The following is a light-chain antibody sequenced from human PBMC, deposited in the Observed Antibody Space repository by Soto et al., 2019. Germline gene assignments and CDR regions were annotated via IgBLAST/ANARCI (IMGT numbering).Light chain of an antibody. CDR3: SSYTSSITI. V-gene: IGLV2-14*01. J-gene: IGLJ2*01. Sequence: QSALTQPASVSGSPGQSITISCTGTSSDVGGYNYVSWYQQHPGKAPKLIIYEVSNRPSGVSNRFSGSKSGNTASLTISGLQAEDEGDYYCSSYTSSITIFGGGTKLTVL. CDR1: SSDVGGYNY. CDR2: EVS.